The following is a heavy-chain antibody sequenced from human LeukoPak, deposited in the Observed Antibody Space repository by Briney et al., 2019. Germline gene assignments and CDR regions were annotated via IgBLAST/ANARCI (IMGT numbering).Heavy chain of an antibody. CDR2: INPSGGST. CDR3: ARDGAGTVVRGVFWFDP. V-gene: IGHV1-46*01. Sequence: GASVKVSCKASGYTFTSYYMHWVRQAPGQGLEWMGIINPSGGSTSYAQKFQGRVTMTRDTSTSTVYMELSSLRSEDTAVYYCARDGAGTVVRGVFWFDPWGQGTLVTVSS. J-gene: IGHJ5*02. CDR1: GYTFTSYY. D-gene: IGHD3-10*01.